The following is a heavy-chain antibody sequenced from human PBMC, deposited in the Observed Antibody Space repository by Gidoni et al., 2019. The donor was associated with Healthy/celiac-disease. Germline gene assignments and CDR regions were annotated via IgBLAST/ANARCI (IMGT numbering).Heavy chain of an antibody. D-gene: IGHD6-13*01. J-gene: IGHJ3*02. CDR3: ARVRLVAAAGRAHDAFDI. Sequence: QVQLVQSGPDVKKPGASVTASCNASGYTSTGYYLHWVRQAPGQGLAWMGRINPNSGGTNYAQKFQGRVTMTRDTSISTAYMELSRLRSDDTAVYCCARVRLVAAAGRAHDAFDIWGQGTMVTVSS. V-gene: IGHV1-2*06. CDR2: INPNSGGT. CDR1: GYTSTGYY.